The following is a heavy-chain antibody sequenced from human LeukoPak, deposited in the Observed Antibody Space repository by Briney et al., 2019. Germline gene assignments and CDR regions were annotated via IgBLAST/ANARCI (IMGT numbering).Heavy chain of an antibody. J-gene: IGHJ5*02. V-gene: IGHV4-39*07. CDR1: GGSISSSSYY. CDR2: IYHSGST. D-gene: IGHD5-24*01. Sequence: PSETLSLTCTVSGGSISSSSYYWGWIRQPPGKGLEWIGSIYHSGSTYYNPSLKSRVTISVDTSKNQFSLKLSSVTAADTAVYYCARGGWTILYWFDPWGQGTLVTVSS. CDR3: ARGGWTILYWFDP.